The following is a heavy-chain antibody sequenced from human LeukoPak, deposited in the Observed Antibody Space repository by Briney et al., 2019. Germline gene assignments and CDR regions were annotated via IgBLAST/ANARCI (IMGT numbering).Heavy chain of an antibody. CDR1: GGSFSGYY. CDR3: ASSDSRDPDYYFDY. D-gene: IGHD3-22*01. CDR2: INHSGST. Sequence: PSETLSLTCAVYGGSFSGYYWSWIRQPPGKGLEWIGEINHSGSTNYNPSLKSRVTISVDTSKNQFSLKLSSVTAADTAVYYCASSDSRDPDYYFDYWGQGTLVTVSS. J-gene: IGHJ4*02. V-gene: IGHV4-34*01.